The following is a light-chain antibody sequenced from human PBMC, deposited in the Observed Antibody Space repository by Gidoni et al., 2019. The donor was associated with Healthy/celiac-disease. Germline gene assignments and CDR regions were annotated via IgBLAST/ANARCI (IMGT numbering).Light chain of an antibody. CDR3: QQRSNWPTGYT. V-gene: IGKV3-11*01. CDR1: QSVSSY. Sequence: NFLTQSPSPLSLSPGERATLSCRTSQSVSSYLAWYQQKPGQAPRLLIYDASNRATGSPARFSGSGSGTDFTLTISSLEPEDFAVYYCQQRSNWPTGYTFGQGTKLEIK. CDR2: DAS. J-gene: IGKJ2*01.